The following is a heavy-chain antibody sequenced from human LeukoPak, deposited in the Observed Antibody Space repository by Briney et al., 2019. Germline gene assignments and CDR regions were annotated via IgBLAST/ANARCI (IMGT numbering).Heavy chain of an antibody. D-gene: IGHD6-19*01. CDR3: ARISSGYSSGWRQSNDY. CDR1: GYSISSGYY. Sequence: SETLSLTCTVSGYSISSGYYWGWIRQPPGKGLEWIGTIYHGGRTDYNPSLKSRGTISEDTSKNQFSLKLSSVTAADTAVYYCARISSGYSSGWRQSNDYWGQGTLVTVSS. J-gene: IGHJ4*02. CDR2: IYHGGRT. V-gene: IGHV4-38-2*02.